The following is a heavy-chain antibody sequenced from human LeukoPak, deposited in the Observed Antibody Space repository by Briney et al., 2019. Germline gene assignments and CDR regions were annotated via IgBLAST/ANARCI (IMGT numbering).Heavy chain of an antibody. V-gene: IGHV3-15*01. CDR3: TTGAGLTLMDV. CDR1: GFTFSNAW. J-gene: IGHJ6*02. CDR2: IKSKTDGGTT. Sequence: PGGSLRRSCAASGFTFSNAWMSWVRQAPGKGLEWVGRIKSKTDGGTTDYAAPVKGRFTISRDDSKNTLYLQMNSLKTEDTAVYYCTTGAGLTLMDVWGQGTTVTVSS.